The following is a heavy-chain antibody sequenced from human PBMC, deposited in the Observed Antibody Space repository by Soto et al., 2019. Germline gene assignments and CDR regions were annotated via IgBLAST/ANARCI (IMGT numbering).Heavy chain of an antibody. V-gene: IGHV1-8*01. CDR3: AREKFGGSGSYYQYYYYGMDV. J-gene: IGHJ6*02. CDR1: GYTSTSYD. D-gene: IGHD3-10*01. CDR2: MNPNSGNT. Sequence: ASVKVSCKASGYTSTSYDINWVRQATGQGLEWMGWMNPNSGNTGYAQKFQGRVTMTRNTSISTAYMELSSLRSEDTAVYYCAREKFGGSGSYYQYYYYGMDVWGQGTTVTVSS.